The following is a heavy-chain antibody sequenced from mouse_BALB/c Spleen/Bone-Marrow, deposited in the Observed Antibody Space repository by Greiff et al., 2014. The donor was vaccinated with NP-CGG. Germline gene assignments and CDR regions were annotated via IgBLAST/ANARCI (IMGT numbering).Heavy chain of an antibody. CDR2: INPDSSTI. V-gene: IGHV4-1*02. CDR3: ARRYGSSYRYWYFDV. J-gene: IGHJ1*01. Sequence: SGGGLVQPGGSLRVSCAASGFDFSRFWMSWVRQAPGKGLEWIGEINPDSSTINYTPSLKDKFIISRDSAKNTLYLQMSKVRSEDTALYYCARRYGSSYRYWYFDVWGAGTTVTVSS. CDR1: GFDFSRFW. D-gene: IGHD1-1*01.